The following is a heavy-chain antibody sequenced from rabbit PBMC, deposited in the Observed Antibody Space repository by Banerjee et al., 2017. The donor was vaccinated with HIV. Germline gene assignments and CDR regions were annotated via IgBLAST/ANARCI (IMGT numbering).Heavy chain of an antibody. J-gene: IGHJ4*01. CDR3: ASDGNGWGGDNL. Sequence: QEQLEESGGGLVKPEGSLTLTCTASGFDLNNYYWICWVRQAPGKGLEWIGTIYAAKGYTWYASWAKGRFTISETSSTTVTLQMTSLTAADTATYFCASDGNGWGGDNLWGQGTLVTVS. V-gene: IGHV1S45*01. CDR2: IYAAKGYT. D-gene: IGHD4-1*01. CDR1: GFDLNNYYW.